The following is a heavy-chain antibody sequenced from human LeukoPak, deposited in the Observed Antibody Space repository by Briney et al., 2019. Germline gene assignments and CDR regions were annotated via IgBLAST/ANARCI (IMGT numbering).Heavy chain of an antibody. CDR2: INPYNGQT. D-gene: IGHD3-22*01. J-gene: IGHJ4*02. CDR1: GYTFSSYG. Sequence: ASVKVSCKASGYTFSSYGISWVRQAPGQGLEWMGWINPYNGQTNYAQRLQGRVTMTTDTSTSTAYMEVRSLRSEDTAAYYCARRNRSCDSSDNCVYHFDYWGQGTLVTVSS. CDR3: ARRNRSCDSSDNCVYHFDY. V-gene: IGHV1-18*01.